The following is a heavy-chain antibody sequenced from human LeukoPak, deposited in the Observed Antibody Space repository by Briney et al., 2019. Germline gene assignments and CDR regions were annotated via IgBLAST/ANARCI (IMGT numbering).Heavy chain of an antibody. CDR2: INPNSGGT. V-gene: IGHV1-2*02. CDR3: ARENCSGGSCSVAFDI. J-gene: IGHJ3*02. CDR1: GYTFTGYY. Sequence: ASVKVSCKASGYTFTGYYMHWVRQAPGQGLEWMGWINPNSGGTNYAQKFQGRVTMTRDTSISTAYMELSRLRSDDTAVYYCARENCSGGSCSVAFDIWGQGKMVTVSS. D-gene: IGHD2-15*01.